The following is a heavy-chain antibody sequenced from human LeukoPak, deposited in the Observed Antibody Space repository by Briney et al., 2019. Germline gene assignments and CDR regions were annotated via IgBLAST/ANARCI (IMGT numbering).Heavy chain of an antibody. V-gene: IGHV4-4*07. CDR3: ARDRAAMAHDAFDI. J-gene: IGHJ3*02. CDR1: GGSISSYY. Sequence: PSETLSLTCTVSGGSISSYYWSWIRQPAGKGLEWIGRIYTSGSTNYNPSLKSRVTMSVDTSKNRFSLKLSSVTAADTAVYYCARDRAAMAHDAFDIWGQGTMVTVSS. CDR2: IYTSGST. D-gene: IGHD5-18*01.